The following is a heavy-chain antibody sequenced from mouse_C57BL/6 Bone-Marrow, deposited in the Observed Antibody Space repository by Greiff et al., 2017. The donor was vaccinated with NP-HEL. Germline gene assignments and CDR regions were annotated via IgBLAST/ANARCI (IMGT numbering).Heavy chain of an antibody. CDR3: ARGDYGSSRFGYAMDY. CDR1: GYAFSSYW. D-gene: IGHD1-1*01. Sequence: VQLQQSGAELVKPGASVKISCKASGYAFSSYWRNGVKERHGRGLEWIGQIYPGDGETRYNGKFKGKATLTADKSSSTAYMQGSSRTSEDSAVYFCARGDYGSSRFGYAMDYWGQGTSVTVSS. V-gene: IGHV1-80*01. CDR2: IYPGDGET. J-gene: IGHJ4*01.